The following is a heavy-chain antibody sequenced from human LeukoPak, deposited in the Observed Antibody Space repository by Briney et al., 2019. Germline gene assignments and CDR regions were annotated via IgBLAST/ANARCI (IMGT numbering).Heavy chain of an antibody. V-gene: IGHV3-21*04. J-gene: IGHJ4*02. CDR3: AKGGSGWYLGFDY. Sequence: GGSLRLSCAASGFTFSSYSMNWVRQAPGKGLEWVSSISSSSSYIYYADSVKGRFTISRDNAKNSLYLQMNSLRAEDTAVYYCAKGGSGWYLGFDYWGQGTLVTVSS. CDR2: ISSSSSYI. D-gene: IGHD6-19*01. CDR1: GFTFSSYS.